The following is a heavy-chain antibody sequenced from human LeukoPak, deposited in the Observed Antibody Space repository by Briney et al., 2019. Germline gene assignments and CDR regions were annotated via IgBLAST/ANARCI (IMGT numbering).Heavy chain of an antibody. CDR1: GLSIRSYE. V-gene: IGHV3-48*03. CDR2: ISSSGNII. J-gene: IGHJ5*02. CDR3: ASPPSVEAA. Sequence: PGGSLRLSCAASGLSIRSYEMNWVRQAPGKGLEWVSYISSSGNIIHYADSVKGRFTISRDNAKNSLYLQMNSLRAEDTAVYYCASPPSVEAAWGQGTLVIVSS. D-gene: IGHD6-25*01.